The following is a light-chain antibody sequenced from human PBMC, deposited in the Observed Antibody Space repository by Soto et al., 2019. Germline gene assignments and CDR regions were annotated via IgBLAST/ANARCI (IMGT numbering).Light chain of an antibody. CDR1: QYISSW. V-gene: IGKV1-5*01. CDR2: DAS. J-gene: IGKJ1*01. CDR3: QHYHTSPWA. Sequence: DIQMTQSPSTLSASVGDRVTITCRASQYISSWLAWYQQKPGKAPKLLIYDASSLESGVPSRFSGSRSETEFTRTISSMQPDDFATYYCQHYHTSPWAFGQGTKVEIK.